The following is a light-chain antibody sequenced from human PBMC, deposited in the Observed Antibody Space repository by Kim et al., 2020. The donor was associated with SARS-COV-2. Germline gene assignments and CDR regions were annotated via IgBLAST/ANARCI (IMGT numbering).Light chain of an antibody. CDR1: QSVSSY. J-gene: IGKJ4*01. Sequence: LSPGKNSTLSCRTSQSVSSYLAWYQQKPGQAPRLLIYDASTRATGIPARFSGSGSGTDLTLTISSLAPEDFAVYYCQQRSNWPPTFGGGTKVDIK. CDR3: QQRSNWPPT. V-gene: IGKV3-11*01. CDR2: DAS.